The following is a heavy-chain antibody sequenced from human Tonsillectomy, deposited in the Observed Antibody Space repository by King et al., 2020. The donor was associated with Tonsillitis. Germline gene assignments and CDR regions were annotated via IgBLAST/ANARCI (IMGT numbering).Heavy chain of an antibody. J-gene: IGHJ4*01. V-gene: IGHV4-59*01. Sequence: VQLQESGPGLVKPSETLSLTCTVSGGSISGYYWSWIRQPPGKGLECIGYVSYSGSTNYNPSLKGRVTISIDTSKDQFSLNLSSVTAAATAVYYCASGTDDAYCGGDCSPYFDFWGQGTLVSVSS. D-gene: IGHD2-21*02. CDR2: VSYSGST. CDR3: ASGTDDAYCGGDCSPYFDF. CDR1: GGSISGYY.